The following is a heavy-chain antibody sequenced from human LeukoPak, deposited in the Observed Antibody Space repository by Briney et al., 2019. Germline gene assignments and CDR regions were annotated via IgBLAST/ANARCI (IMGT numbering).Heavy chain of an antibody. J-gene: IGHJ4*02. V-gene: IGHV3-48*03. D-gene: IGHD3-10*01. CDR2: ISGSSSTI. CDR3: EARGVIINDY. Sequence: PGGSLRLSCAASGFTFSSYEMNWVRQAPGKGLEWVSYISGSSSTIYYADSVKGRFTVSRDNAKNSLYLQMNSLRAEDTAVYYCEARGVIINDYWGQGTLVTVSS. CDR1: GFTFSSYE.